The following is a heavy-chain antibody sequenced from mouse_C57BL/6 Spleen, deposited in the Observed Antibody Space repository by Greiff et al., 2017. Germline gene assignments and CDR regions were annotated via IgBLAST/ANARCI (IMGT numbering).Heavy chain of an antibody. CDR2: FDPENGDT. CDR3: TGANLYD. V-gene: IGHV14-4*01. Sequence: VQLQQSGAELVRPGASVKLSCTASGFNIKDDYMHWVKQRPEQGLEWIGWFDPENGDTEYASKFQGKATITADTSSNTAYLQLSSLTSEDTAVYYCTGANLYDWGQGTTLTVSS. D-gene: IGHD4-1*01. CDR1: GFNIKDDY. J-gene: IGHJ2*01.